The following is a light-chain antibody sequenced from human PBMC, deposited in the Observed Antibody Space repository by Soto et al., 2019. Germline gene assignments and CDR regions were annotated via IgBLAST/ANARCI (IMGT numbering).Light chain of an antibody. J-gene: IGLJ2*01. V-gene: IGLV1-44*01. CDR2: SNN. Sequence: QSVLTQPPSASGTPGQRVTISCSGSSSNIGSKTVNWYQQVPGTAPKLLIYSNNQRPSGVPDRFSGSKSGTSASLAISGLQAEDEADYCWAARDDSLNGVVFGGGTKRTVL. CDR1: SSNIGSKT. CDR3: AARDDSLNGVV.